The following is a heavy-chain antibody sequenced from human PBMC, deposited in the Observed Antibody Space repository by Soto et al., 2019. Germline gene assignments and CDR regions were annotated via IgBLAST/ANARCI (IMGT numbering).Heavy chain of an antibody. D-gene: IGHD2-15*01. CDR2: TYYRSKWYN. V-gene: IGHV6-1*01. CDR1: GDSVSSNSAA. J-gene: IGHJ4*02. Sequence: SQTLSLTCAISGDSVSSNSAAWNWIRQSPSGGLEWLGRTYYRSKWYNEYAVSVKSRITVNPDTSKNQFSLQLNSVTPEDTAIYYCARSQGFLDYGGQGTLVTVSS. CDR3: ARSQGFLDY.